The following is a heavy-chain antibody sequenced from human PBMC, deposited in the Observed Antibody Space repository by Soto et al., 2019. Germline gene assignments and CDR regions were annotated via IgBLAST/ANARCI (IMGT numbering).Heavy chain of an antibody. CDR3: ARDFISGWETYYYYYGMDV. CDR2: IWYDGSNK. V-gene: IGHV3-33*08. Sequence: GGSLRLSCAASGFTFSSYGMHWVRQAPGKGLEWVAVIWYDGSNKYYADSVKGRFTISRDNSKNTLYLQMNSLRAEDTAVYYCARDFISGWETYYYYYGMDVWGQGTTVTVSS. J-gene: IGHJ6*02. D-gene: IGHD6-19*01. CDR1: GFTFSSYG.